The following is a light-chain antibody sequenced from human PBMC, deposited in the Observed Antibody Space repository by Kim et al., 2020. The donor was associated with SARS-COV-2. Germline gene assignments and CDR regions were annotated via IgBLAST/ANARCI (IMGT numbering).Light chain of an antibody. Sequence: GQRVTISCSGSSSNIGSNYAYWYQQLPGTAPNLLIYSNNQRPSGVPDRFSGSKSGTSASLAISGLRSEDEADYYCAAWDDSLSGWVFGGGTKLTVL. CDR2: SNN. J-gene: IGLJ3*02. CDR1: SSNIGSNY. CDR3: AAWDDSLSGWV. V-gene: IGLV1-47*02.